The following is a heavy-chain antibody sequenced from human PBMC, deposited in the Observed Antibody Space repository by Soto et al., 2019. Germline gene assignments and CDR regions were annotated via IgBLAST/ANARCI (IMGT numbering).Heavy chain of an antibody. CDR3: ARSVSFRYQLLKRGMDV. Sequence: SVKVSCKASGGTFSSYAISWVRQAPGQGLEWMGGVIPIFGTANYAQKFQGRVTITADESTSTAYMELSSLRSEDTAVYYCARSVSFRYQLLKRGMDVWGQGTTVTVSS. CDR2: VIPIFGTA. D-gene: IGHD2-2*01. V-gene: IGHV1-69*13. CDR1: GGTFSSYA. J-gene: IGHJ6*02.